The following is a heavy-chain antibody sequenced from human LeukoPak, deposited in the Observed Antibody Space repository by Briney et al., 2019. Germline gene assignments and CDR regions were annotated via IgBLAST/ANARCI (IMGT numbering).Heavy chain of an antibody. V-gene: IGHV3-21*01. CDR2: ISSNSNYI. CDR1: RFTFSSYS. CDR3: ARAGLRFLEWLFGNFDY. D-gene: IGHD3-3*01. Sequence: GGSLRLSCAASRFTFSSYSMNWVRQSPGQGLEWVSSISSNSNYIHYADSVKGRFTISRDNAKNSLFLQMNSLRAEDTAVYYCARAGLRFLEWLFGNFDYWGQGTLVTVS. J-gene: IGHJ4*02.